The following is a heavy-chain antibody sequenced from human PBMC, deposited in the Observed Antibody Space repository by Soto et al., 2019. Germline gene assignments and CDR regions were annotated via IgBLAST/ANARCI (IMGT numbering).Heavy chain of an antibody. V-gene: IGHV6-1*01. CDR2: TYYRSKWYN. D-gene: IGHD3-3*01. CDR3: ARDLTTIFGVVTVGFDY. Sequence: SQTLSLTCAISGYSVSSNSAAWNWIRQSPSRGLEWLGRTYYRSKWYNDYAVSVKSRITINPDTSKNQFSLQLNSVTPEDTAVYYCARDLTTIFGVVTVGFDYWGQGTLVTVSS. CDR1: GYSVSSNSAA. J-gene: IGHJ4*02.